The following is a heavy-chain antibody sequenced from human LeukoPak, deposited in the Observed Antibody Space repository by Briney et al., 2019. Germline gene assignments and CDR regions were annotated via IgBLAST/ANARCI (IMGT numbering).Heavy chain of an antibody. J-gene: IGHJ5*01. V-gene: IGHV1-2*04. D-gene: IGHD6-19*01. CDR1: GYTFTGYY. CDR3: AREGAVAGEDNWFDS. CDR2: INPNSGGT. Sequence: ASVKVSCKASGYTFTGYYMHWVRQAPGQGLEWMGWINPNSGGTNYAQKFQGWVTMTRDTSISTAYMELSRLRSDDTAVYYCAREGAVAGEDNWFDSWGQGTLVTVSS.